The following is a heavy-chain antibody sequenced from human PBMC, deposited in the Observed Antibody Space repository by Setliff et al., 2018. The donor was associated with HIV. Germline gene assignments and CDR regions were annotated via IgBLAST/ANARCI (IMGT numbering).Heavy chain of an antibody. CDR2: ITYSGSA. J-gene: IGHJ4*02. Sequence: SETLSLTCTVSGGSISSDDYYWNWIRQPPGKGLEWIGYITYSGSAYYNPSLKSRVTISIDTSNNQISLRLSSVTAADTAIYYCARRIYGNNPYFDYWSQGTLVTVSS. V-gene: IGHV4-30-4*08. CDR3: ARRIYGNNPYFDY. CDR1: GGSISSDDYY. D-gene: IGHD4-17*01.